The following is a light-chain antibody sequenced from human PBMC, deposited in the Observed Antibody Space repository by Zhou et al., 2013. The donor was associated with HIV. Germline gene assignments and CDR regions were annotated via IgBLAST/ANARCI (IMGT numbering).Light chain of an antibody. V-gene: IGKV1-8*01. J-gene: IGKJ1*01. CDR3: QQYPRT. CDR2: AAS. CDR1: QGISSY. Sequence: AIRMTQSPSSLSASTGDRVTITCRASQGISSYLAWYQQKPGKAPKLLIYAASTLQSGVPSRFSGSGSGTDFTLTISSLQPDDFATYYCQQYPRTFGQGTKVEIK.